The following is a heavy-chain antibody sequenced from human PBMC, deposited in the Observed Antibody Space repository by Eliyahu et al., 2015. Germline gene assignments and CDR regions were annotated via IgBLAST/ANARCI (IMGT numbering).Heavy chain of an antibody. CDR2: IDWDDDK. Sequence: QVTLKESGPALVKPTQTLTLTCTFSGFSLXTSGMRVSWIRQPPGKALEWLARIDWDDDKFYSTSLKTRLTIFKDTSKNQVVLIMTNMDPVDTATYYCARIGRSSGWNNWFDPWGPGTLVTVSS. D-gene: IGHD6-19*01. CDR3: ARIGRSSGWNNWFDP. CDR1: GFSLXTSGMR. J-gene: IGHJ5*02. V-gene: IGHV2-70*04.